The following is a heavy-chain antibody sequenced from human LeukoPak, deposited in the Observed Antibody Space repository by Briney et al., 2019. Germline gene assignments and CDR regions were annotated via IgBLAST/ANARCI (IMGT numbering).Heavy chain of an antibody. J-gene: IGHJ4*02. Sequence: GGSLRLSCAASGFTFSSYSMNWVRQAPGKGLEWVSSISSSNSYIYYADSVKGRFTISRDNAKNSPYLQMNSLRAEDTAVYYCARESNSGSYADYWGQGTLVTVSS. V-gene: IGHV3-21*01. CDR1: GFTFSSYS. CDR2: ISSSNSYI. CDR3: ARESNSGSYADY. D-gene: IGHD1-26*01.